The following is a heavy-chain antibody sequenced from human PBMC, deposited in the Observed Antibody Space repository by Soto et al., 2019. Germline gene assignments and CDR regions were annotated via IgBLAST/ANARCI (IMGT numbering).Heavy chain of an antibody. D-gene: IGHD2-15*01. V-gene: IGHV4-31*03. CDR3: ARGDCSGGSCYNFDY. CDR2: IYYSGST. Sequence: QVQLQESGPGLVKPSQTLSLTCTVSGGSISSGGYYWSWIRQHPGKGLEWIGYIYYSGSTYYNPSLKSRVTLSVDTSKNQFSLKLSSVTAADTAVYYCARGDCSGGSCYNFDYWGQGTLVTVSS. J-gene: IGHJ4*02. CDR1: GGSISSGGYY.